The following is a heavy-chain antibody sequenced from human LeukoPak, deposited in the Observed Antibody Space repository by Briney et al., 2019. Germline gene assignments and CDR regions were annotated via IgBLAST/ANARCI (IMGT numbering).Heavy chain of an antibody. CDR2: IYYSGST. CDR1: GGSISSYY. J-gene: IGHJ6*03. D-gene: IGHD2-2*02. Sequence: SETLSLTCTVSGGSISSYYWSWIRQPPGKGLEWIGSIYYSGSTYYNPSLKSRVTISVDTSKNQFSLKLSSVTAADTAVYYCARLPHCSSTSCYKADYYYYYYMDVWGKGTTVTVSS. CDR3: ARLPHCSSTSCYKADYYYYYYMDV. V-gene: IGHV4-59*05.